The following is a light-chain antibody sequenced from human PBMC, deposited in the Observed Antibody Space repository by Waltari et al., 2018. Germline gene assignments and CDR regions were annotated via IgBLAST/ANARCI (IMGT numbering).Light chain of an antibody. CDR3: QSYDSSLSGHV. Sequence: SVLTQPPSVSGAPGQRGPIPCTGSSPNIGEGYDVPWYQQLPGRAPKLLIHGNDKRPSGVPDRFSGSKSGTSGSLAIAGLQADDETDYYCQSYDSSLSGHVFGTGTKVTVL. CDR1: SPNIGEGYD. J-gene: IGLJ1*01. V-gene: IGLV1-40*01. CDR2: GND.